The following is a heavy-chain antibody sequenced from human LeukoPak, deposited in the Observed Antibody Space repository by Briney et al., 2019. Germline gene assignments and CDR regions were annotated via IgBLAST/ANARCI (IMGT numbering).Heavy chain of an antibody. D-gene: IGHD3-3*01. V-gene: IGHV3-7*01. Sequence: PGGSLRLSCEASGFTFSNYWMSWVRQPPGKGLEWVANIKQDGSEKYYVDSVKGRFTISRDNAKNSLYLQMNSLRSEDTAVYYCARRGRHDFWSGFHYYYYYYVDVWGKGTTVTVSS. J-gene: IGHJ6*03. CDR2: IKQDGSEK. CDR1: GFTFSNYW. CDR3: ARRGRHDFWSGFHYYYYYYVDV.